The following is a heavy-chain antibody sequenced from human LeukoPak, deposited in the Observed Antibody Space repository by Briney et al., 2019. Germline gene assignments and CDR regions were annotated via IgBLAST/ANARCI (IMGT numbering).Heavy chain of an antibody. D-gene: IGHD3-22*01. V-gene: IGHV4-59*01. CDR3: ARGRGDSKGTPFDF. CDR1: GGSMNNYY. Sequence: SETLSLTCTVSGGSMNNYYWSWIRQSPGKGLEWIGYIYHTGSATYKPSLKSRVTLSLDTSKNQFSLKLSSVTAADTAVYYCARGRGDSKGTPFDFWGQGTLVTVSS. CDR2: IYHTGSA. J-gene: IGHJ4*02.